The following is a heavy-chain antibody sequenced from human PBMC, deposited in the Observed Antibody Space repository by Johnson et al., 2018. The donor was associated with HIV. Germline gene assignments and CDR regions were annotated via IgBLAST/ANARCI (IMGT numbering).Heavy chain of an antibody. CDR2: ISYDGSNK. V-gene: IGHV3-30-3*01. Sequence: QVQLVESGGGVVQPGRSLRLSCAASGFTFSTYTLHWVRLAPGKGLEWVAVISYDGSNKYYADSVKGRFTISRDNSKNTLYLQMNSLRAEDTAVYYCARGAPPTWYSSSWRGGAFDIWGQGTMVTVSS. CDR3: ARGAPPTWYSSSWRGGAFDI. D-gene: IGHD6-13*01. J-gene: IGHJ3*02. CDR1: GFTFSTYT.